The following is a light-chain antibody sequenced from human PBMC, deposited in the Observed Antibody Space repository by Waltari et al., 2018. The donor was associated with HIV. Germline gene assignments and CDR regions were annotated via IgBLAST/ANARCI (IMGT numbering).Light chain of an antibody. CDR1: ELGDKY. CDR2: QDN. CDR3: QAWGSSTSGV. Sequence: SYEVTRPPSVAVSPGQTASLTCSGYELGDKYTCWYQQKPGQSPLLVIYQDNKRPSGIPERFSGSSSGHTATLTISGTLPMDEADYYCQAWGSSTSGVFGTGTKLTVL. J-gene: IGLJ3*02. V-gene: IGLV3-1*01.